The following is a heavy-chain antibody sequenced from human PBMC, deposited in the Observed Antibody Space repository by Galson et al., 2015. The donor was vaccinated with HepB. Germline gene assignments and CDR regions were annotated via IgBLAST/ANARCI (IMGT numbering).Heavy chain of an antibody. CDR2: IYYSGNT. CDR1: GGSISSAGYY. D-gene: IGHD5/OR15-5a*01. J-gene: IGHJ4*02. Sequence: TLSLTCTVAGGSISSAGYYWYWIRQHPGKGLEWIGYIYYSGNTYYNPSLKSRVTISVDTSKNQFSSKLNSVTAADTAVYYCARGANYVSNWGQGTLVTVSS. CDR3: ARGANYVSN. V-gene: IGHV4-31*03.